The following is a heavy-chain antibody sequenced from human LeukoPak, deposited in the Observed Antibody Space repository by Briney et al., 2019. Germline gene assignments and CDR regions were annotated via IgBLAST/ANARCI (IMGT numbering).Heavy chain of an antibody. CDR1: GGTFSSYA. CDR3: ARTFDGPADAFDI. D-gene: IGHD3/OR15-3a*01. J-gene: IGHJ3*02. V-gene: IGHV1-46*01. CDR2: INPSGGST. Sequence: ASVKVSCKASGGTFSSYAISWVRQAPGQGLEWMGIINPSGGSTSYAQKFQGRVTMTRDTSISTAYMELSRLRSDDTAVYYCARTFDGPADAFDIWGQGTMVTVSS.